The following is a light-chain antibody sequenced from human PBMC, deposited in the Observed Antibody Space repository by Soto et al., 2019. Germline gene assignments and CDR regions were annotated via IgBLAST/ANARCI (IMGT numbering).Light chain of an antibody. CDR3: QQYNDWPRT. V-gene: IGKV3-15*01. Sequence: EIVMTQSPATLSVSPGERATLSCRASQSINSNLAWYQQKPGQPPRLLIYGASTRATGIPARFSGSGSGTEFTLTFSSLQSEDFAIYYCQQYNDWPRTFGQGTKVDI. CDR2: GAS. J-gene: IGKJ1*01. CDR1: QSINSN.